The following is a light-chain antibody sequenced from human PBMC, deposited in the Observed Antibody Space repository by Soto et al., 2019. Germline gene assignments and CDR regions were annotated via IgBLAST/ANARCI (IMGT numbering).Light chain of an antibody. Sequence: QSVLTQPPSVSAAPGQKVTISCSGGSSNIGNNYVSWYQKFPGTAPKLLIYDNDKRPSGIPDRFSGSKSGTSATLGITGLQTGDEGDYYCGTWDSSLSGGVFVGGTKLTVL. V-gene: IGLV1-51*01. J-gene: IGLJ3*02. CDR2: DND. CDR1: SSNIGNNY. CDR3: GTWDSSLSGGV.